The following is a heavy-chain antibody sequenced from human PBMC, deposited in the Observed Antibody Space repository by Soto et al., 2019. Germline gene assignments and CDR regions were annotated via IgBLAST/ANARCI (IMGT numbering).Heavy chain of an antibody. CDR1: GGSISSYY. J-gene: IGHJ4*02. CDR2: IYYSGST. Sequence: SETLSLTCTVSGGSISSYYWSWIRQPPGKGLEWIGSIYYSGSTYYNPSLKSRVTISVDTSKNQFSLKLSSVTAADTAVYYCARLRRDGYNWDYWGKGTLVTVSS. V-gene: IGHV4-59*05. D-gene: IGHD5-12*01. CDR3: ARLRRDGYNWDY.